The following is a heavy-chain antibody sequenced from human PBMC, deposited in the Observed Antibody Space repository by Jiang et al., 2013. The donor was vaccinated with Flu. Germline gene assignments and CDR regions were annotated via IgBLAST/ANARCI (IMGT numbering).Heavy chain of an antibody. D-gene: IGHD1-26*01. Sequence: YAQKFQGRVTMTEDTSTDTAYMELSSLRSEDTAVYYCATCPRVPSGSYGMDVWGQGTTVTVSS. J-gene: IGHJ6*02. CDR3: ATCPRVPSGSYGMDV. V-gene: IGHV1-24*01.